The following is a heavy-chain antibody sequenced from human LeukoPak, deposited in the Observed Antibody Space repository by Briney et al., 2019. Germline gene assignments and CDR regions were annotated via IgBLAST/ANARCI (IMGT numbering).Heavy chain of an antibody. D-gene: IGHD6-25*01. V-gene: IGHV4-31*03. CDR2: IYYSGST. CDR3: ARATSRPYYFDY. CDR1: GGSITSVNYY. J-gene: IGHJ4*02. Sequence: SAPLSLTCTVSGGSITSVNYYWSWIRQHPGKGLEWIGSIYYSGSTFYNPSIKSRVTIQVDTSKKQTSLKLSSVTAADTAVYYCARATSRPYYFDYWGQGTLVTVSP.